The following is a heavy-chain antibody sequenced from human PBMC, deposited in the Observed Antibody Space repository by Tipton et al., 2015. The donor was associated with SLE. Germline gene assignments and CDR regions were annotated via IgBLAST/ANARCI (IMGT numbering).Heavy chain of an antibody. CDR3: AKYCGGDCVDY. V-gene: IGHV4-34*01. D-gene: IGHD2-21*01. Sequence: LRLSCAVYGGSFSDYYWSWIRLPPGKGLEWIGEINHSGSTNYNLSLKSRVTISVDTSKNQFSLKLNSVTAADTAVYYCAKYCGGDCVDYWGQGTLVTVSS. CDR2: INHSGST. CDR1: GGSFSDYY. J-gene: IGHJ4*02.